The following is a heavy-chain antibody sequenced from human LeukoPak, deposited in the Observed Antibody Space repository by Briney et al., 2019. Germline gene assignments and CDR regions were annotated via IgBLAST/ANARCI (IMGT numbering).Heavy chain of an antibody. CDR2: IDPNSGGT. D-gene: IGHD2-2*02. CDR1: GYTFTAYY. Sequence: ASVKVSCKASGYTFTAYYIHWVRQAPGQGLEWMGWIDPNSGGTNYTQKFQGRVTMTRDTSISTAYMELRRLRSDDTAVYHCARGALYCTSASCYKRLPYYYYPMDVWGKGTTVTVSS. J-gene: IGHJ6*03. CDR3: ARGALYCTSASCYKRLPYYYYPMDV. V-gene: IGHV1-2*02.